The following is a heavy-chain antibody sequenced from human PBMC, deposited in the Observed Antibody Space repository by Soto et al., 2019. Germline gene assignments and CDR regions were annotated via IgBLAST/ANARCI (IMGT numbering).Heavy chain of an antibody. D-gene: IGHD3-3*01. J-gene: IGHJ6*03. CDR1: GGSISSSSYY. CDR2: IYYSGST. CDR3: ASLVWSGYYRSYYYMDV. Sequence: SETLSLTCTVSGGSISSSSYYWGWIRQPPGKGLEWIGSIYYSGSTYYNPSLKSRVTISVDTSKNQFSLKLSSVTAADTAVYYCASLVWSGYYRSYYYMDVWGKGTTVTVSS. V-gene: IGHV4-39*01.